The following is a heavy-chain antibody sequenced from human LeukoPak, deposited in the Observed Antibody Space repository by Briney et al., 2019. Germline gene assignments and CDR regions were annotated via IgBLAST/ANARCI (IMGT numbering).Heavy chain of an antibody. Sequence: PGGSLRLSCAASGFTFSSYAMSWVRQAPGKGLEWVSAISGSGGSTYYADSVKGRFTISRDNSKNTLYLQMNSLRAEDTAVYYCAKAPRITMVRGVTYWFDPWGQGTLVTVSS. CDR2: ISGSGGST. CDR3: AKAPRITMVRGVTYWFDP. D-gene: IGHD3-10*01. V-gene: IGHV3-23*01. J-gene: IGHJ5*02. CDR1: GFTFSSYA.